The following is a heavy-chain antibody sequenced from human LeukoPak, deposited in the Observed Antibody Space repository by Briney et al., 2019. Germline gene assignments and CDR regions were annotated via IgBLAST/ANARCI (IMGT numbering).Heavy chain of an antibody. Sequence: GGSLRLSCAASGFTVSSNYMSWVHQAPGKGLEGVSIIYSGGSTYYADSVKGRFTISRDSSKNTLYLQMNSLRAEDTAVYYCASKDPYDSRAYLLDYWGQGTLVTVSS. CDR3: ASKDPYDSRAYLLDY. V-gene: IGHV3-66*01. D-gene: IGHD3-22*01. J-gene: IGHJ4*02. CDR1: GFTVSSNY. CDR2: IYSGGST.